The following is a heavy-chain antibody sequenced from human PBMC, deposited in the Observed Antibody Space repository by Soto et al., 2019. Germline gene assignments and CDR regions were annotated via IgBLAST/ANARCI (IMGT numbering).Heavy chain of an antibody. D-gene: IGHD6-19*01. Sequence: QVQLVESGGGVVQPGRSLRLSCAASGFTFSSYGMHWVRQAPGKGLEWVAVIWYDGSNKYYADSVKGRFTISRDNSKNXXYXQXXSVRAEDTAVYYCARVVGYSSGWYFSDYYSYGMDVWGQGTTVTVSS. CDR2: IWYDGSNK. J-gene: IGHJ6*02. V-gene: IGHV3-33*01. CDR1: GFTFSSYG. CDR3: ARVVGYSSGWYFSDYYSYGMDV.